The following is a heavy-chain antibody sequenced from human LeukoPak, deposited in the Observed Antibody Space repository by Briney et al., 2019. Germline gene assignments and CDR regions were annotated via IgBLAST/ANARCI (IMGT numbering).Heavy chain of an antibody. Sequence: PGGSLRLSCAASGFTFGSYGMHWVRQAPGKGLEWVAVIWYDGRNKFYADSLKGRFTFSRDNSKNTLYLQMNSLRAEDTAVYYCARVNRGDAFDIWGQGTLVTVSS. V-gene: IGHV3-33*01. CDR1: GFTFGSYG. CDR3: ARVNRGDAFDI. J-gene: IGHJ3*02. CDR2: IWYDGRNK. D-gene: IGHD3-16*02.